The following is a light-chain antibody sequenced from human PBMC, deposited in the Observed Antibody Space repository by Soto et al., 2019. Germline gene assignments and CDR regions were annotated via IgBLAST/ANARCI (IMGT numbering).Light chain of an antibody. J-gene: IGKJ4*01. CDR1: QTVSNTY. CDR2: GAS. Sequence: EIVLTQFPGALSLSPGERVTLSCRASQTVSNTYLAWYQQKSGQAPKFLIYGASNRATGIPDRFRGSGSGTDFPLTISRLEPEDFAVYYCQQYGALPPTFGGGTKVEIK. CDR3: QQYGALPPT. V-gene: IGKV3-20*01.